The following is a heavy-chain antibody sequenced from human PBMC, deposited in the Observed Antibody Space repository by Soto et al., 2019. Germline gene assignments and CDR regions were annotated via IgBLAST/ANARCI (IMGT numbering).Heavy chain of an antibody. CDR3: AGPGAES. CDR1: GFAFSNNW. J-gene: IGHJ5*02. D-gene: IGHD3-10*01. V-gene: IGHV3-7*01. CDR2: MNRDGREK. Sequence: GGSLRLCCAASGFAFSNNWMSWARQAPGRGLEWVASMNRDGREKNYVDSVKGRFTVSRDNSKNSLYLEINSLRVEDTAVYHCAGPGAESWGRGTLVTVSS.